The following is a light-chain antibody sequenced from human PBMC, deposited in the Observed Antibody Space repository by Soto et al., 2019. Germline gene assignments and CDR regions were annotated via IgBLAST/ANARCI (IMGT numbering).Light chain of an antibody. CDR2: GNR. CDR3: QAYDYSLTASV. J-gene: IGLJ3*02. Sequence: QSVLTQPPSVSVAPGQRVTIPCTGNSSNLGAGYDVHWYQQLPGTAPKLVIYGNRNRPSGVPERFSGSKSGTSASLAITGLQAEDEGDSYCQAYDYSLTASVFGGGTKLTVL. CDR1: SSNLGAGYD. V-gene: IGLV1-40*01.